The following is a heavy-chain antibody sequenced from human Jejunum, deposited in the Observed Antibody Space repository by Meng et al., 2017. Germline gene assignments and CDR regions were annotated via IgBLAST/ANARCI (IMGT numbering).Heavy chain of an antibody. J-gene: IGHJ6*02. V-gene: IGHV1-3*01. CDR2: INADSGNT. Sequence: ASVKVSCKASGYTFSYYAMHWARQAPGQRPEWMGWINADSGNTKYSRNLQGRVTITRDTYTNTVYMELRSLRSEDTAIYYCARVEGDGYNYSYYYYGMDVWGQGTTVTVSS. D-gene: IGHD5-24*01. CDR1: GYTFSYYA. CDR3: ARVEGDGYNYSYYYYGMDV.